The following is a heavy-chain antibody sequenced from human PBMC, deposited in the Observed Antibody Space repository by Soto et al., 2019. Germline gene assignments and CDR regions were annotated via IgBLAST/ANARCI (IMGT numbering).Heavy chain of an antibody. CDR3: ASGGGCISTSCYVYFDY. CDR1: GGTFSSYA. D-gene: IGHD2-2*01. J-gene: IGHJ4*02. CDR2: IIPIFGTA. V-gene: IGHV1-69*12. Sequence: QVQLVQSGAEVKKPGSSVKVSCKASGGTFSSYAISWVRQAPGQGLEWMGGIIPIFGTANYAQKFQGRVTITADESASTAYMELGSLRSEDTAVYYCASGGGCISTSCYVYFDYWGQGTLVTVSS.